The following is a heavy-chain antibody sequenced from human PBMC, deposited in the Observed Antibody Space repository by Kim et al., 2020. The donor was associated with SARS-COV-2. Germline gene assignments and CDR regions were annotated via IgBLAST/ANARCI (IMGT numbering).Heavy chain of an antibody. Sequence: LKSRVTISVDTSKNQFSLKLSSVTAADTAVYYCARAAGGWFGELPNYFDYWGQGTLVTVSS. J-gene: IGHJ4*02. CDR3: ARAAGGWFGELPNYFDY. D-gene: IGHD3-10*01. V-gene: IGHV4-31*02.